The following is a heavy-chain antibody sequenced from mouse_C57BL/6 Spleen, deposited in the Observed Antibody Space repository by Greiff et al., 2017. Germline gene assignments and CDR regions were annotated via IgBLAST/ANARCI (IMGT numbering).Heavy chain of an antibody. CDR1: GFTFSDYG. J-gene: IGHJ1*03. V-gene: IGHV5-15*04. Sequence: EVMLVESGGGLVQPGGSLKLSCAASGFTFSDYGMAWVRQAPRKGPEWVAFISNLAYSIYYADTVTGRFTISRENAKNTLYLEMSSLRSEDTAMYYCARHDFDVWGTGTTVTVSS. CDR2: ISNLAYSI. CDR3: ARHDFDV.